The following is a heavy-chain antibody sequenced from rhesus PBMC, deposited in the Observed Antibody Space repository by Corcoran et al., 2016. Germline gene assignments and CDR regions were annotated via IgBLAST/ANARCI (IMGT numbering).Heavy chain of an antibody. J-gene: IGHJ4*01. Sequence: QVQLQESGPGLVKPSETLSLTCAVSGGSISSSNWWSWIRQSPGKGLEWIGCIEGGSGSTSYNPSLKSRVTISTDTSKNRFSLKLSSVTAADTAVYYCARRLATVTLSYFDYWGQGVLVTVSS. D-gene: IGHD5-36*02. CDR2: IEGGSGST. CDR3: ARRLATVTLSYFDY. CDR1: GGSISSSNW. V-gene: IGHV4-93*02.